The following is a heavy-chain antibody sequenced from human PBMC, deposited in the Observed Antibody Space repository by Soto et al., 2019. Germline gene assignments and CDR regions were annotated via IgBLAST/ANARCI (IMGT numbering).Heavy chain of an antibody. CDR3: ATASNTVTTLDY. D-gene: IGHD4-17*01. Sequence: QLQLQESGSGLVKPSQTLSLTCAVSGGSISSGGYSWSWIRQPPGKGLEWIGYIYHSGSTYYNPSLKSRVTISVDMSKTQFSLKLSSVTAADTAVYSCATASNTVTTLDYWGQGTLVTVSS. J-gene: IGHJ4*02. V-gene: IGHV4-30-2*01. CDR1: GGSISSGGYS. CDR2: IYHSGST.